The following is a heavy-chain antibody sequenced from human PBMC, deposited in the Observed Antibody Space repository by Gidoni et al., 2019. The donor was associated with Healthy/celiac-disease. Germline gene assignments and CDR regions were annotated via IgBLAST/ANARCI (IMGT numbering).Heavy chain of an antibody. V-gene: IGHV3-7*01. CDR2: IKQDGSEK. CDR1: GFTFSSYW. J-gene: IGHJ5*02. Sequence: EVQLVESGGGLVQPGGSLRLSCAASGFTFSSYWMSWVRQAPGKGLEWVANIKQDGSEKYYVDSVKGRFTISRDNAKNSLYLQMNSLRAEDTAVYYCARDAGDYYGSGSYYHPWGQGTLVTVSS. D-gene: IGHD3-10*01. CDR3: ARDAGDYYGSGSYYHP.